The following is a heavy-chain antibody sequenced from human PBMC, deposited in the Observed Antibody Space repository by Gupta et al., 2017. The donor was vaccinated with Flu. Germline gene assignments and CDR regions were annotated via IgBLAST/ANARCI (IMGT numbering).Heavy chain of an antibody. D-gene: IGHD3-22*01. J-gene: IGHJ6*03. Sequence: EVQLVESGGGLIQPGGSLRLSCAASGFTVSSNEMSWVRQAPGKGVEWVLVIYSGVTTYYADSVKGRFTISRDNSKNTLYLQINSLRAEDTAVYYCARVEGYYDEWAINYYYYYMDVWGKGTTVTVSS. V-gene: IGHV3-53*01. CDR1: GFTVSSNE. CDR2: IYSGVTT. CDR3: ARVEGYYDEWAINYYYYYMDV.